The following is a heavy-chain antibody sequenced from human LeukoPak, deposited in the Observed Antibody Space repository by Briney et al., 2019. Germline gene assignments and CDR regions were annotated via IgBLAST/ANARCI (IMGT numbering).Heavy chain of an antibody. Sequence: SEILSLTCTVSGGSISSYYWSWIRQPPGEGLEWVGYIYYSGSTNYNPSLKSRVTISVDTSKNQFSLKLSSVTAADTAVYYCARGNDFWSGYLGWFDPWGQGTLVTVSS. J-gene: IGHJ5*02. CDR1: GGSISSYY. D-gene: IGHD3-3*01. CDR2: IYYSGST. CDR3: ARGNDFWSGYLGWFDP. V-gene: IGHV4-59*01.